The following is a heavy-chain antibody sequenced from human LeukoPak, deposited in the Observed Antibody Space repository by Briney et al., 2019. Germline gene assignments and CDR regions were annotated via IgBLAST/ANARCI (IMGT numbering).Heavy chain of an antibody. V-gene: IGHV4-59*08. CDR1: GGSISSYH. CDR3: ARRSGGGYYFDY. CDR2: IFSSGYT. J-gene: IGHJ4*02. Sequence: SETLSLTCTVSGGSISSYHWSWIRQPPGKGLEWIGYIFSSGYTKYSPSLESRVTISVDTSKNQFSLKLSSVTAADTAMYYCARRSGGGYYFDYWGQGTLVTVSS. D-gene: IGHD3-10*01.